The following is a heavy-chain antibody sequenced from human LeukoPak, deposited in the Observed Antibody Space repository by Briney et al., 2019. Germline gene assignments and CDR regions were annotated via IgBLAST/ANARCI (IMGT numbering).Heavy chain of an antibody. J-gene: IGHJ4*02. D-gene: IGHD6-19*01. CDR3: ARHDGSGWSPPWGLDY. V-gene: IGHV4-39*01. CDR1: GGSISSSSYY. Sequence: SETLSLTCTVSGGSISSSSYYWGWIRQPPGKGLEWIGSIYYSGSTYYNPSLKSRVTISVDTSKNQFSLKLSSVTAADTAVYYCARHDGSGWSPPWGLDYWGQGTLVTVSS. CDR2: IYYSGST.